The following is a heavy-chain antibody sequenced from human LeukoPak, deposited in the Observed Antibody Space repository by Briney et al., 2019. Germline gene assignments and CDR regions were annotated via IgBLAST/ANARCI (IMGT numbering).Heavy chain of an antibody. V-gene: IGHV1-69*13. Sequence: GASVKVSCKASGGTFSSYAISWVRQAPGQGLEWMGGIIPIFGTANYAQKFQGRVTITADESTSTAYMELSSLRSEDTAVYYCARNVPAAIYWFDPWGQGTLVTASS. J-gene: IGHJ5*02. CDR2: IIPIFGTA. CDR3: ARNVPAAIYWFDP. D-gene: IGHD2-2*02. CDR1: GGTFSSYA.